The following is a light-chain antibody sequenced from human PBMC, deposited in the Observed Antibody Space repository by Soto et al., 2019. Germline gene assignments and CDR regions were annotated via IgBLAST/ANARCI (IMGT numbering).Light chain of an antibody. Sequence: QSVLTQPASVSGSPGPSITISFTGTSSEVGGYNYVSWYQQHPGKAPKLMIYDVRNRPSGVSNRFSGSKSVNTASLTISGLQAEDEADYYCSSYTTISTYVFGTGTKVTVL. J-gene: IGLJ1*01. CDR2: DVR. CDR1: SSEVGGYNY. V-gene: IGLV2-14*01. CDR3: SSYTTISTYV.